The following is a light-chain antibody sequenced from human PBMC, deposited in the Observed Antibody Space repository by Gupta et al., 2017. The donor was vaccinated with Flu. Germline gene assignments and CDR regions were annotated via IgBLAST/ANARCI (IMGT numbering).Light chain of an antibody. J-gene: IGLJ1*01. CDR3: NSRDTSSNAYV. CDR1: SLRNYY. CDR2: VGD. Sequence: STLTQDPPVSVALGKTVTITCQGDSLRNYYASWYQQKPGQAPVLVIYVGDNRPSGIPDRFSGSSSGITASLTITRAQAEDEADYYCNSRDTSSNAYVFGSGTKVTVL. V-gene: IGLV3-19*01.